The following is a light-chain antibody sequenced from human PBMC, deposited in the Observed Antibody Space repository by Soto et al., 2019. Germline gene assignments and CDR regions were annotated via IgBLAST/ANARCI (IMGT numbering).Light chain of an antibody. CDR3: QQYDSFSVT. J-gene: IGKJ5*01. CDR2: DAS. CDR1: QSVSYY. Sequence: EILMTQSPATLSVSPGERVTFSCRASQSVSYYLAWYQQEPGQAPRLLIYDASTRATGVPVRFSGSGSGTEFRLTISTMQPDDFATYYCQQYDSFSVTFGQGTRLEI. V-gene: IGKV3-15*01.